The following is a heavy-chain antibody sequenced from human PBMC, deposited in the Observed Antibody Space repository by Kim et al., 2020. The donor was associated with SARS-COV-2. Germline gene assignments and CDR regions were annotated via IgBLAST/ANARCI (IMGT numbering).Heavy chain of an antibody. CDR1: GGSFSGYY. CDR3: ASRGLPILLWFGENRNYYYGMDV. J-gene: IGHJ6*02. D-gene: IGHD3-10*01. CDR2: INHSGST. V-gene: IGHV4-34*01. Sequence: SETLSLTCAVYGGSFSGYYWSWIRQPPGKGLEWIGEINHSGSTNYNTSLKSRVTISVDTSKNQFSLKLSSVTAADTAVYYCASRGLPILLWFGENRNYYYGMDVWGQGTTVTVSS.